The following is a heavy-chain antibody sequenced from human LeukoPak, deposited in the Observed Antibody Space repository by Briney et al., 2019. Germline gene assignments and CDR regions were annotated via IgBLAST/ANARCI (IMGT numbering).Heavy chain of an antibody. Sequence: SETLSLTCTVSGGSISSYYWNWIRQPPGKGLEWIGYIYYSGSTNYNPSLESRVTISVDTSKNQFSLKLSSVTAADTAVYYCARLVVVNPDAFDIWGQGTMVTVSS. CDR3: ARLVVVNPDAFDI. D-gene: IGHD3-22*01. V-gene: IGHV4-59*08. J-gene: IGHJ3*02. CDR2: IYYSGST. CDR1: GGSISSYY.